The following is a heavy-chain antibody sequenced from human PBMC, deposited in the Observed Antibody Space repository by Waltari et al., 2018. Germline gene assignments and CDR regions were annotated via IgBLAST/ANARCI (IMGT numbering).Heavy chain of an antibody. Sequence: QVQLVESGGGVVQPGGSLRLSCAASGFTFSSYGMHWVGQAPGKGLEWVAFIRYDGSNKYYADSVKGRFTISRDNSKNTLYLQMNSLRAEDTAVYYCAKDGTGVAGTFDYWGQGTLVTVSS. CDR1: GFTFSSYG. D-gene: IGHD6-19*01. J-gene: IGHJ4*02. CDR2: IRYDGSNK. CDR3: AKDGTGVAGTFDY. V-gene: IGHV3-30*02.